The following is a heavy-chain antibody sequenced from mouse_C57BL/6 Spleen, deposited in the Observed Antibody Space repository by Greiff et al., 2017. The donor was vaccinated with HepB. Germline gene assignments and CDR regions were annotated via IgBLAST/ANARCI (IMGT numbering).Heavy chain of an antibody. Sequence: VQLQQPGAELVRPGSSVKLSCKASGYTFTSYWMHWVKQRPIQGLEWIGNIDPSDSETHYNQKFKDKATLTVDKSSSTAYMQLSSLTSEDSAVYYCARAQAYYSNRSYWYFDVWGTGTTVTVSS. CDR1: GYTFTSYW. J-gene: IGHJ1*03. D-gene: IGHD2-5*01. V-gene: IGHV1-52*01. CDR2: IDPSDSET. CDR3: ARAQAYYSNRSYWYFDV.